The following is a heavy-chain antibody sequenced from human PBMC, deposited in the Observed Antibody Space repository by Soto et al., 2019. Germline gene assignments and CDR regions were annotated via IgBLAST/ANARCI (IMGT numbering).Heavy chain of an antibody. Sequence: QVHLGESGGGMVQPGGSLRLSCAASGFTFSNYGMHWVRQAPGKGLEWVAVISYDASSKYFADSVKGRFTISRDSSKSTLYLQRNSLSAEETEVYYCLRGSATYFMGGYFDYWGQGTLVTVSS. J-gene: IGHJ4*02. CDR1: GFTFSNYG. CDR2: ISYDASSK. V-gene: IGHV3-30*03. CDR3: LRGSATYFMGGYFDY. D-gene: IGHD2-2*01.